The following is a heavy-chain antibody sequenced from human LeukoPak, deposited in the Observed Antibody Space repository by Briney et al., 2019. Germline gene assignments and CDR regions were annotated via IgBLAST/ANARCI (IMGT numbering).Heavy chain of an antibody. D-gene: IGHD3-9*01. J-gene: IGHJ5*02. CDR1: GYTFTSYG. Sequence: ASVKVSCKASGYTFTSYGISWVRQAPGQGLEWMGWISAYNGNTNYAQKLRGRVTMTTDTSTSTAYMELRSLRSDDTAVYYCARELRYFDWLLNWFDPWGQGTLVTVSS. CDR2: ISAYNGNT. V-gene: IGHV1-18*01. CDR3: ARELRYFDWLLNWFDP.